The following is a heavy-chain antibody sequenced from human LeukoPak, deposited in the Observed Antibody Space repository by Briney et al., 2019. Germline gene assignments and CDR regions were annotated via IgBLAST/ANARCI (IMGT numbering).Heavy chain of an antibody. CDR1: GGSISTDH. Sequence: SETLSLTCTVSGGSISTDHWNWIRQPPGKELEWVGYIYYSGSTNCNPSLKSRVTLSVDTSTNQFSLRLSSVTAADTAIYYCARRKAATGIFDSWGQGILVTVSS. V-gene: IGHV4-59*08. CDR3: ARRKAATGIFDS. CDR2: IYYSGST. D-gene: IGHD6-25*01. J-gene: IGHJ4*02.